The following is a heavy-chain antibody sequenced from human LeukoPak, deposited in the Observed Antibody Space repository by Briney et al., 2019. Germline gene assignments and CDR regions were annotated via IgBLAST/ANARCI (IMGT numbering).Heavy chain of an antibody. CDR2: ISTSSIYI. CDR1: GFTFSSYD. Sequence: PGGSLRLSCVASGFTFSSYDMNWVRQAPGKGLDWVSSISTSSIYIYYADSVKGRFTISRDNAKKSLYLQMNSLRAEDTAVYSCARDRGGTLMVYTRRKDYYYMDVWGKGTTVIVSS. D-gene: IGHD2-8*01. V-gene: IGHV3-21*01. CDR3: ARDRGGTLMVYTRRKDYYYMDV. J-gene: IGHJ6*03.